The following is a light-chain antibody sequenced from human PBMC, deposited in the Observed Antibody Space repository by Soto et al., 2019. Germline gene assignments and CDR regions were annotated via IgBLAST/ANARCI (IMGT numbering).Light chain of an antibody. Sequence: EIEMTQSPGTLSVSPGEGATLSCRASQSVSTNLAWYQQKPDQAPRLLIYGASTTATGMPARFSGSGSGTEFTLTISSLQSEDFAIYYCQQYYTWPRTFGQGTRVEIK. J-gene: IGKJ1*01. V-gene: IGKV3-15*01. CDR3: QQYYTWPRT. CDR2: GAS. CDR1: QSVSTN.